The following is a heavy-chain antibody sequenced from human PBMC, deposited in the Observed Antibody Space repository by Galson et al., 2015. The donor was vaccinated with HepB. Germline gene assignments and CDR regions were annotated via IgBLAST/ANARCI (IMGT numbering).Heavy chain of an antibody. CDR1: GSTFTSYD. J-gene: IGHJ3*02. CDR3: TGGRAYSSSWVFDAFDI. V-gene: IGHV1-8*01. D-gene: IGHD6-13*01. Sequence: SVKVSCKASGSTFTSYDVNWVRQATGQGLEWMGWMNPNNGNTGYAQKFQGRVTMTRNTSISTAYMELNSLRSEDTAVYYCTGGRAYSSSWVFDAFDIWGQGTMVTVSS. CDR2: MNPNNGNT.